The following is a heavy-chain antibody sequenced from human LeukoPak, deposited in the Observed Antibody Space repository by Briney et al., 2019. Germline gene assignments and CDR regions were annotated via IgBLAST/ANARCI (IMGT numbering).Heavy chain of an antibody. J-gene: IGHJ4*02. CDR3: AKHGFGVFEGY. CDR1: GFTFSSYA. D-gene: IGHD3-10*01. CDR2: ISGSGGST. Sequence: GGSLRLSCAASGFTFSSYAMSWVRQAPGKRLQWVSGISGSGGSTYYADSVKGRFTISRDNSKNTLYLQMNSLRAEDTAVYYCAKHGFGVFEGYWGQGTLVTVSS. V-gene: IGHV3-23*01.